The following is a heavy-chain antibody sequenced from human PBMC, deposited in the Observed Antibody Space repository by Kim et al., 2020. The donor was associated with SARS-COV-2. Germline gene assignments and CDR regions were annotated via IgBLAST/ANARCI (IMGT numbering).Heavy chain of an antibody. J-gene: IGHJ4*02. CDR3: ARGWLQESDFFDY. V-gene: IGHV3-66*01. CDR2: IYSGGST. D-gene: IGHD5-12*01. CDR1: GFTVSSNY. Sequence: GGSLRLSCAASGFTVSSNYMSWVRQAPGKGLEWVSVIYSGGSTYYADSVKGRFTISRDNSKNTLYLQMNSLRAEDTAVYYCARGWLQESDFFDYWGQGTLVTVSS.